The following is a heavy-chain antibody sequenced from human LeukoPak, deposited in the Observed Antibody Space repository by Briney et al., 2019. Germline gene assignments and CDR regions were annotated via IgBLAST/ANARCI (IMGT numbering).Heavy chain of an antibody. CDR3: AKDSEEQLVDY. V-gene: IGHV3-23*01. D-gene: IGHD6-6*01. J-gene: IGHJ4*02. Sequence: TGGSLRLCCAASGFTFSSDARSWGRQAPGKGVEWVSAISGRGGSTYYADSVKGRFTSSGDKSKNTLYLQMNSLRAEDTAVYYCAKDSEEQLVDYWGQGTLVTVSS. CDR2: ISGRGGST. CDR1: GFTFSSDA.